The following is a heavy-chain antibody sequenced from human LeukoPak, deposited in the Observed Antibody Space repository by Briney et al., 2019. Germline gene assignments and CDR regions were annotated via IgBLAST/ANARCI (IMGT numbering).Heavy chain of an antibody. J-gene: IGHJ4*02. CDR2: IWYDGSKE. V-gene: IGHV3-33*01. CDR3: ARDLSFGSLDF. CDR1: GFTLSSHG. Sequence: GGSLRLSCAASGFTLSSHGMHWVRQAPGKGLEWVALIWYDGSKENYADSVKGRFTISRDMSKNTPNLQMNSLRVEDTAVFYCARDLSFGSLDFRGQGTLVTVSS. D-gene: IGHD1-26*01.